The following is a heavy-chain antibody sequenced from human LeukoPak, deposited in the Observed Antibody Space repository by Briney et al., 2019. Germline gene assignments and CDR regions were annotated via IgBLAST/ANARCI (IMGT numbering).Heavy chain of an antibody. V-gene: IGHV3-21*01. D-gene: IGHD6-13*01. Sequence: PGGSLRLSCAASGFTFSSYSMNWVRQAPGKGLEWVSSISSSSSYIYYADSVKGRFTISRDNAKNSLYLQMNSLRAEDTAAYYCASGYSSSSSPSPFDYWGQGTLVTVSS. CDR1: GFTFSSYS. CDR2: ISSSSSYI. CDR3: ASGYSSSSSPSPFDY. J-gene: IGHJ4*02.